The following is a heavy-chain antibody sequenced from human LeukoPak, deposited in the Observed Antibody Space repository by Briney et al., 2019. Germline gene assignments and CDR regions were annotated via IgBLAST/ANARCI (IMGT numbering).Heavy chain of an antibody. CDR1: GGSISSSSYY. V-gene: IGHV4-39*01. Sequence: SETLSLTCTVSGGSISSSSYYWGWIRQPPGKGLEWIGSIYYSGSTYYNPSLKSRVTISVDTSKNQFSLKLSSVTAADTAVYYCARLVVPAAMPYYYYYYMDVWGKGTTVTVSS. D-gene: IGHD2-2*01. J-gene: IGHJ6*03. CDR2: IYYSGST. CDR3: ARLVVPAAMPYYYYYYMDV.